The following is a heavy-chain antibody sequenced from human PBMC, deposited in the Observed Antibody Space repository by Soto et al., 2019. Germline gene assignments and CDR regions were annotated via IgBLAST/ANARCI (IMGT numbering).Heavy chain of an antibody. CDR1: GFAFSSYW. CDR2: INSDGSTT. CDR3: ARVGQGRYYFDY. Sequence: EVHLVESGGGSVQPGGSLRLSCAGSGFAFSSYWIHWVRQVPGKGLVWVSRINSDGSTTSYADSVRGRFTISRDNAKDTLYLQMNSLRAEDTALYYCARVGQGRYYFDYWGQGTLVNVSS. J-gene: IGHJ4*02. V-gene: IGHV3-74*01.